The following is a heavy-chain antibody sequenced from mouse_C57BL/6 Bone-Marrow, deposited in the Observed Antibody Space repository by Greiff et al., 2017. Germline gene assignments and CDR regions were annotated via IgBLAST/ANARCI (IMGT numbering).Heavy chain of an antibody. Sequence: VQLKESGPELVKPGASVKISCKASGYSFTDYKMNWVKQSTGKSLEWIGVINPNYGTTSYNQKFKGKATLTVDPSSSTAYMQLNSLTSEDSAVYYCARSGYYSNNGGYFDVWGTGTTLTVSS. V-gene: IGHV1-39*01. CDR3: ARSGYYSNNGGYFDV. D-gene: IGHD2-5*01. J-gene: IGHJ1*03. CDR1: GYSFTDYK. CDR2: INPNYGTT.